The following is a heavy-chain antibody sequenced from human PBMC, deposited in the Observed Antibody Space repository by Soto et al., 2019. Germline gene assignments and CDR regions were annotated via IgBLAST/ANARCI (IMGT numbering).Heavy chain of an antibody. CDR2: IRSKADNYAT. CDR3: ARLAEWEYYDGMDV. V-gene: IGHV3-73*02. Sequence: EVQLVESGGGLVQPGGSLKLSCAVSGFTFSVSAIHWVRQASGKGLEWVGRIRSKADNYATAYGASVKGRFSISRDDSINTAYLQMSSLNTEDTAVYYCARLAEWEYYDGMDVWGQGPRSPSP. CDR1: GFTFSVSA. D-gene: IGHD1-26*01. J-gene: IGHJ6*02.